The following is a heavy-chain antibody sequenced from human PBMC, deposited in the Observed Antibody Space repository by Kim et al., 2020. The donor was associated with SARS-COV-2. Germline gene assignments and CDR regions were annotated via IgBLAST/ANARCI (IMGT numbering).Heavy chain of an antibody. J-gene: IGHJ4*02. D-gene: IGHD4-17*01. CDR2: RIT. CDR3: AAHDGDYVDY. Sequence: RITNYNPSLTGRVTISVDTSKNQFSLRLSSVTAADPAVYYCAAHDGDYVDYWGQGTLVTVSS. V-gene: IGHV4-59*01.